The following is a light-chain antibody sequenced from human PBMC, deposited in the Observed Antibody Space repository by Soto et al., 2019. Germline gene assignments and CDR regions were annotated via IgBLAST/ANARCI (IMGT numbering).Light chain of an antibody. Sequence: DIQMTQSPCSLSASVGDRVTITCRASQSISSYLNWCQQKPGKAPKLLIYPASSLQSGVPSRFSGSGSGTDFTLTISSLQPEDFATYYCQQGYSTPHTFGQGTKLEIK. V-gene: IGKV1-39*01. CDR3: QQGYSTPHT. J-gene: IGKJ2*01. CDR1: QSISSY. CDR2: PAS.